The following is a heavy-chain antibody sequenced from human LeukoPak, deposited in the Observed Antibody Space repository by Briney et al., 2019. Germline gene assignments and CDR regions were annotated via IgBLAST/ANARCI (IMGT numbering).Heavy chain of an antibody. J-gene: IGHJ6*04. CDR3: AELGITMIGGV. Sequence: PGGSLRLSCAASGFTLSSYEMNWVRQAPGKGLEWVSYISSGRGTTIYYADSVKGRFTISRDNAKNSLYLQMNSLRAEDTAVYYCAELGITMIGGVWGKGTTVTISS. CDR1: GFTLSSYE. D-gene: IGHD3-10*02. V-gene: IGHV3-48*03. CDR2: ISSGRGTTI.